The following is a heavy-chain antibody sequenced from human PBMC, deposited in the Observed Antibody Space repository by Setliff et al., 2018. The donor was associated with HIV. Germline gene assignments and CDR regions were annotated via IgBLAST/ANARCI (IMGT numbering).Heavy chain of an antibody. Sequence: SETLSLTCTVSGASLTRGYYYWSWIRQPAGKGLEWIGRIYTTGSTNYNSSLQSRVIISADTSRNHFSLRLGSVTAADTAVYYCARLWAYYDSSGRTAFDIWGQGTMVTVSS. V-gene: IGHV4-61*02. CDR3: ARLWAYYDSSGRTAFDI. CDR1: GASLTRGYYY. D-gene: IGHD3-22*01. CDR2: IYTTGST. J-gene: IGHJ3*02.